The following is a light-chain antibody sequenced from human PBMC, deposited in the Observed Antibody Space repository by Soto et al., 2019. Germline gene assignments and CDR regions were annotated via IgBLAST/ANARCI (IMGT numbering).Light chain of an antibody. V-gene: IGKV4-1*01. CDR2: WAS. Sequence: DIVMTQSPDSLAVSLGERATINCKSSQTVLYSSNYLAWYQQKPGQPPKLLIYWASTRESGVPDRFSGSGSGTDFPLTISSLQAEDVAFYYCQQYYTTPVTFGQGAKVEIK. J-gene: IGKJ1*01. CDR3: QQYYTTPVT. CDR1: QTVLYSSNY.